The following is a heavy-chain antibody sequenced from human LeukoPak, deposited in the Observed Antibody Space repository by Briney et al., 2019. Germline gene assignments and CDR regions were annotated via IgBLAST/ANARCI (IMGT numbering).Heavy chain of an antibody. CDR3: AREGLSLYYFDY. CDR1: GGSISSSNW. V-gene: IGHV4-4*02. Sequence: SETQSLTCAVSGGSISSSNWWSWVRQPPGKGLEWIGYIYYSGSTNYNPSLKSRVTISVDTSKNQFSLKLSSATAADTAVYYCAREGLSLYYFDYWGQGALVTVSS. J-gene: IGHJ4*02. CDR2: IYYSGST.